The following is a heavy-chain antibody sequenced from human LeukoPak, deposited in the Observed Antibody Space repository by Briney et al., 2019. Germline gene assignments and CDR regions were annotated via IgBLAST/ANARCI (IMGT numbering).Heavy chain of an antibody. CDR3: ARDSSGWYHWFDP. CDR1: GFTFDNYA. J-gene: IGHJ5*02. V-gene: IGHV3-23*01. Sequence: PGGSLRLSCAASGFTFDNYALSWVRQAPGKGLEWVSAVSGSGGNTYYADSVKGRFTISRDNAKNSLYLQMNSLRAEDTAVYYCARDSSGWYHWFDPWGQGTLVTVSS. CDR2: VSGSGGNT. D-gene: IGHD6-19*01.